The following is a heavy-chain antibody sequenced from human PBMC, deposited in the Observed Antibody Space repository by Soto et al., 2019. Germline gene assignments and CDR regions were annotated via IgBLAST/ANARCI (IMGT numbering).Heavy chain of an antibody. CDR2: ISYDGSSQ. Sequence: RMVESGGNVVQPGRSLGLSCAVSGFAFSGYAMHWVRQAPGKGLEWVARISYDGSSQVCADSVKGRFTISRDNSERTLSLQMNSLRPEDTAVYYCARDQTYYDSRYGMDVWGQGTTVTVSS. V-gene: IGHV3-30*04. D-gene: IGHD3-16*01. CDR3: ARDQTYYDSRYGMDV. J-gene: IGHJ6*02. CDR1: GFAFSGYA.